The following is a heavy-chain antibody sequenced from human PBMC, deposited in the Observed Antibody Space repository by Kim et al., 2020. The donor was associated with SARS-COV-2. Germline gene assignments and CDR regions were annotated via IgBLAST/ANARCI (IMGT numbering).Heavy chain of an antibody. J-gene: IGHJ6*02. D-gene: IGHD5-18*01. CDR1: GFTFSSYG. CDR2: IWYDGSNK. Sequence: GGSLRLSCAASGFTFSSYGMHWVRQAPGKGLEWVAVIWYDGSNKYYADSVKGRFTISRDNSKNTLYLQVNSLRAEDTAVYYCAKGPAMVLYYYYGMDVWGQGTTVTVSS. V-gene: IGHV3-33*06. CDR3: AKGPAMVLYYYYGMDV.